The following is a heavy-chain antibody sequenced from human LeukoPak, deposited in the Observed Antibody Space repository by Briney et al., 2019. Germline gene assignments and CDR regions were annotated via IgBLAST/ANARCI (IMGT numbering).Heavy chain of an antibody. Sequence: PGGSLRPSCAASGFTFSNAWMSWVRQAPGKGLEWVGRIKSKTDGGTTDYAAPVKGRFTISRDDSKNTLYLQMNSLKTEDTAVYYCTTQQWLLLFGWNYDYWGQGTLVTVSP. V-gene: IGHV3-15*01. CDR1: GFTFSNAW. CDR2: IKSKTDGGTT. J-gene: IGHJ4*02. CDR3: TTQQWLLLFGWNYDY. D-gene: IGHD3-22*01.